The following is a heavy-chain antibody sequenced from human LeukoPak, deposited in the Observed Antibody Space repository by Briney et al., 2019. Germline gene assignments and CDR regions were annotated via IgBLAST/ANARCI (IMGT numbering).Heavy chain of an antibody. V-gene: IGHV3-11*01. Sequence: LSLTCTVSGGSVSSGSYYWSWIRQPPGKGLEWVSYISHTGTTTMYGDSVQGRFTVSRDNANNLLFLQMNSLRAEDTAVYFCVRTARLIDYWGQGTLVTVSS. CDR1: GGSVSSGSYY. CDR2: ISHTGTTT. CDR3: VRTARLIDY. D-gene: IGHD3-3*01. J-gene: IGHJ4*02.